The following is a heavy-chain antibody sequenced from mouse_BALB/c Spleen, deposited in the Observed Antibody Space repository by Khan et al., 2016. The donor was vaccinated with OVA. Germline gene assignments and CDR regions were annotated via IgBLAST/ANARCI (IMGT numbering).Heavy chain of an antibody. D-gene: IGHD1-1*01. Sequence: EVELVESGGDLVQPGGSLKLSCAASGFTFSSYTMSWVRQTPEKRLEWVAFITKGGGNTYYPDTVKGRFTVSRDNAKNILYLQMNSLTSEDTAMYACANPSTTEYDYVMDFWGQGTSVTVSS. CDR2: ITKGGGNT. CDR1: GFTFSSYT. J-gene: IGHJ4*01. CDR3: ANPSTTEYDYVMDF. V-gene: IGHV5-12-2*01.